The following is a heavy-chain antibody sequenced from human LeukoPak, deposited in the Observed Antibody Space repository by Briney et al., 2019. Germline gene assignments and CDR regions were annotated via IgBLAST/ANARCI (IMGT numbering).Heavy chain of an antibody. CDR3: AKPLCSSTSCYPGRYFQH. CDR2: ISGSGGST. D-gene: IGHD2-2*01. V-gene: IGHV3-23*01. J-gene: IGHJ1*01. CDR1: GFTFSSYA. Sequence: PGGSLRPSCAASGFTFSSYAMSWVRQAPGKGLEWVSAISGSGGSTYYADSVKGRFTISRDNSKNTLYLQMNSLRAEDTAVYYCAKPLCSSTSCYPGRYFQHWGQGTLVTVSS.